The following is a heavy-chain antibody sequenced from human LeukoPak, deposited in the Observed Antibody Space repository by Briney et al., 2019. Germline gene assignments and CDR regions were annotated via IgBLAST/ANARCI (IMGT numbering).Heavy chain of an antibody. CDR1: GYSISNGYY. CDR2: IYHSGST. CDR3: ARFGEGYCSGGSCWYFDY. Sequence: SETLSLTCTVSGYSISNGYYWGWIRQPPGKGLEWIGNIYHSGSTYYNPSLKSRVTISVDKSKNQFSLKLSSVTAADTAVYYCARFGEGYCSGGSCWYFDYWGQGTLVTVSS. J-gene: IGHJ4*02. V-gene: IGHV4-38-2*02. D-gene: IGHD2-15*01.